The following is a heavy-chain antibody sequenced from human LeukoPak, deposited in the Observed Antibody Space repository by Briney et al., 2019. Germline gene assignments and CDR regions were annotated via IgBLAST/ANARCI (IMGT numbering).Heavy chain of an antibody. J-gene: IGHJ4*02. D-gene: IGHD6-19*01. Sequence: GGSLRLSCAASGFRFNTYWMHWVRHAPGKGLVWVSRISTDGSSTGYADSVKGRFTISRDNTKNTLYLQMNSLRAEDTAVYYCAKIAVAGTIIDYWGQGTLVTVSS. CDR3: AKIAVAGTIIDY. CDR2: ISTDGSST. V-gene: IGHV3-74*01. CDR1: GFRFNTYW.